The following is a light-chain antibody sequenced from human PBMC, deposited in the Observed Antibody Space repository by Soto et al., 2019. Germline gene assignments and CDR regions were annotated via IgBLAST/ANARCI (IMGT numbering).Light chain of an antibody. Sequence: QSALTQPASVSGPPGQSIVISCNGSSSDVGSYDLVSWYLQYPGKAPKVIIFEGTKRPSGVSDRFSGSKSGNTASLTISGLQTEDEADYYCSSYTSSSTLDYVFGTGTKVTVL. CDR2: EGT. J-gene: IGLJ1*01. V-gene: IGLV2-14*02. CDR1: SSDVGSYDL. CDR3: SSYTSSSTLDYV.